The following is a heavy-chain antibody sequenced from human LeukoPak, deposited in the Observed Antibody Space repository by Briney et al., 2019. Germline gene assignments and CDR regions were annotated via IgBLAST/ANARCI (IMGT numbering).Heavy chain of an antibody. CDR2: IKQDGSEK. V-gene: IGHV3-7*03. D-gene: IGHD6-19*01. CDR3: AKEVAVAVFDY. J-gene: IGHJ4*02. CDR1: GFTFSRYW. Sequence: PGGSLRLSCAASGFTFSRYWMSWVRQAPGKGLEWVANIKQDGSEKDYVDSVKGRFTISRDNSKNTLYLQMNSLRAEDTAVYYCAKEVAVAVFDYWGQGTLVTVSS.